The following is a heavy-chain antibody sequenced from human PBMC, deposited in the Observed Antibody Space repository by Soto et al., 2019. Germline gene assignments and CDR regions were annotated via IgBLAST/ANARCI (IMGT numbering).Heavy chain of an antibody. Sequence: SETLSLTCAVYGGSFSGYYWSWIRQPPGKGLEWIGEINHSGSTNYNPSLKSRVTMSVDTSKNQFSLKLSSVTAADTAVYYCARESVADDYWGRGTLVTVSS. CDR2: INHSGST. CDR1: GGSFSGYY. J-gene: IGHJ4*02. CDR3: ARESVADDY. V-gene: IGHV4-34*01. D-gene: IGHD6-19*01.